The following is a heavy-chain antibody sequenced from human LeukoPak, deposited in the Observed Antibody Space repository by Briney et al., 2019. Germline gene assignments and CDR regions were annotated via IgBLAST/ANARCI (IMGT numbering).Heavy chain of an antibody. Sequence: PSETLSLTCTVSGGSISSYYWSWIRQPPGKGLEWIGYIYYSGSTNYNPSLKSRVTISVDTSKNQFSLKLSSVTAADTAVYYCARGEFDDAFDIWGQGTMVTVSS. CDR2: IYYSGST. V-gene: IGHV4-59*12. CDR1: GGSISSYY. D-gene: IGHD3-10*01. J-gene: IGHJ3*02. CDR3: ARGEFDDAFDI.